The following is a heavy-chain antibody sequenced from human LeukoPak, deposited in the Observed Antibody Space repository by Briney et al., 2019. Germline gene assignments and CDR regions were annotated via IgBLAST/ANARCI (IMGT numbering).Heavy chain of an antibody. CDR2: FNHIYGTT. V-gene: IGHV1-69*13. CDR1: GGSLKNFA. Sequence: SVKVSCKASGGSLKNFAISWVRQAPGQGPEWIGGFNHIYGTTNYAQKFQGRVTITVDDSTNIAYLDLSSLRSDDTALYYCARRAEWFSWTRLDAFDIWGQGTMVTVSS. D-gene: IGHD3-3*01. CDR3: ARRAEWFSWTRLDAFDI. J-gene: IGHJ3*02.